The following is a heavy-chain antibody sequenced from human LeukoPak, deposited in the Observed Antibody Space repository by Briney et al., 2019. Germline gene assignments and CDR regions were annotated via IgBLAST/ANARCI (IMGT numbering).Heavy chain of an antibody. V-gene: IGHV1-69*06. Sequence: SLKVSCKASGGTFSSYAISWVRQAPGQGLEWMGGIIPIFGTANYAQKFQGRVTITADKSTSTAYMELSSRRSEDTAVYYCASRMGVDSSSWYGAFDIWGKGTMVTVSS. J-gene: IGHJ3*02. CDR1: GGTFSSYA. CDR3: ASRMGVDSSSWYGAFDI. D-gene: IGHD6-13*01. CDR2: IIPIFGTA.